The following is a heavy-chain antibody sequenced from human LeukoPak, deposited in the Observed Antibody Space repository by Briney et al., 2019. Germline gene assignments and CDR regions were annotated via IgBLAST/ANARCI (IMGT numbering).Heavy chain of an antibody. CDR3: ARSYSSSSGIDY. CDR1: GGSFSGYY. V-gene: IGHV4-34*01. Sequence: PSETLSLTCAVYGGSFSGYYWSWIRQPPGKGLEWIGEINHSGATNYNPSLKSRVTISVDTSKNQFSLKLSSVTAADTAVYYCARSYSSSSGIDYWGQGALVTVSS. D-gene: IGHD6-6*01. CDR2: INHSGAT. J-gene: IGHJ4*02.